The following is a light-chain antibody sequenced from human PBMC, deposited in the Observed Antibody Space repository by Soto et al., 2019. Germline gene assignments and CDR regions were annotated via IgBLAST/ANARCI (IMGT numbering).Light chain of an antibody. J-gene: IGLJ2*01. CDR3: CSYAGGASVV. CDR2: EDI. Sequence: QSALTQPASVSGSPGQSITISCTGTISDVGRYNLVSWYQQHPDKAPKLIIYEDIERPSGVSHRFSGSTSGNTASLTISGLQTEDEAKYFCCSYAGGASVVFGGGTKL. CDR1: ISDVGRYNL. V-gene: IGLV2-23*01.